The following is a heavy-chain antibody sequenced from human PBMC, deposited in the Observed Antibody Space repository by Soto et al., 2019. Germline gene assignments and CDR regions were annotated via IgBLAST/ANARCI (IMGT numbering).Heavy chain of an antibody. Sequence: EVQLVESGGGLVQPGGSLRLSCAASEFTFSTYWMHWVRQAPGKGLEWVARIDTTGSTTTYAGSVQGRFTISRDNANNTLYLQMHSVRDEDTAVYYCASVSAAQYYYGMDAWGQGTTVTVSS. D-gene: IGHD4-4*01. V-gene: IGHV3-74*01. CDR3: ASVSAAQYYYGMDA. J-gene: IGHJ6*02. CDR2: IDTTGSTT. CDR1: EFTFSTYW.